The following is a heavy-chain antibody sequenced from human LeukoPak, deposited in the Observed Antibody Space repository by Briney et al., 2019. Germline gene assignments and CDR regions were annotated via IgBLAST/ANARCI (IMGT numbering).Heavy chain of an antibody. Sequence: PSGTPSLTCAVSGGSISSSNCWSWVRQPPGKGLEWIGEIYQSGSTSYNPSLKSRVTISLDRSNNQFSLNLRSVTAADSAVYYCAGQTYYDILTGYYTLTTDSFVIWGQGTTVTVAS. D-gene: IGHD3-9*01. CDR2: IYQSGST. J-gene: IGHJ3*02. CDR1: GGSISSSNC. CDR3: AGQTYYDILTGYYTLTTDSFVI. V-gene: IGHV4-4*02.